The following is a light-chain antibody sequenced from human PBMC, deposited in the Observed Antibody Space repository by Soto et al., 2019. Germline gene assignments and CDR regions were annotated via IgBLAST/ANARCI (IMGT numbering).Light chain of an antibody. CDR2: ASS. Sequence: AIQMTQSTSSLSASVGDRVTITCRASQDIRSELAWYQQKPGKAPILLIYASSTLQSGVPSRFSGSGSGADFTLTISSLQPEDFATYYCLHDYNYPRTFGQGTKVEIK. V-gene: IGKV1-6*01. J-gene: IGKJ1*01. CDR1: QDIRSE. CDR3: LHDYNYPRT.